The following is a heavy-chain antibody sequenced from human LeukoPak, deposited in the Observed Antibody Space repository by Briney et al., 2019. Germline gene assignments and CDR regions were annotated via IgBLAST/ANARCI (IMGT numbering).Heavy chain of an antibody. D-gene: IGHD6-13*01. CDR2: ISSGGSII. V-gene: IGHV3-48*03. J-gene: IGHJ4*02. Sequence: PGGSLRLSCAASGFTFSNYEMNWVRQAPGKGLEWVSYISSGGSIIYYADSVKGRFTISRDNAKNSLYLQTNSLRVEDTAVYYCAIDLYSSSSFGFDYWGQGTLVTVSS. CDR1: GFTFSNYE. CDR3: AIDLYSSSSFGFDY.